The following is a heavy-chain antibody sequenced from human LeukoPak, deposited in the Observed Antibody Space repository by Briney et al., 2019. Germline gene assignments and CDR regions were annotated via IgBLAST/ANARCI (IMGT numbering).Heavy chain of an antibody. D-gene: IGHD5-18*01. Sequence: PGGSLRLSCAASGFTFSNNEMNWVRQAPGKGLEWVSYMSRGGNTIYYSDSVKGRFTISRDTAENTLYLQMNSLSTEDTAVYYCARVRGYIYGYVYWGQGTLVTVSS. CDR2: MSRGGNTI. J-gene: IGHJ4*02. V-gene: IGHV3-48*03. CDR1: GFTFSNNE. CDR3: ARVRGYIYGYVY.